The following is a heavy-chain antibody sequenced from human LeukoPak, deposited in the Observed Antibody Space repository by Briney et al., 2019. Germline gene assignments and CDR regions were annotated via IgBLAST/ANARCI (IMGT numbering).Heavy chain of an antibody. V-gene: IGHV3-53*01. Sequence: GGSLRLSCAASGFTVNDNYMSWVRQAPGRGLEWVSVIYSDGGTFYADSVKGRFTISRDNSKNTLYLQMNSLRVEDTAVYYCARDRGLGFDYDFWSGYDYWGQGTLVTVSS. D-gene: IGHD3-3*01. CDR2: IYSDGGT. CDR3: ARDRGLGFDYDFWSGYDY. CDR1: GFTVNDNY. J-gene: IGHJ4*02.